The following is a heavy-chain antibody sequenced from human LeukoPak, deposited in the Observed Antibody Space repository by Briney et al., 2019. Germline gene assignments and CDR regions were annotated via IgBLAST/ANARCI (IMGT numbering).Heavy chain of an antibody. J-gene: IGHJ3*01. CDR2: IRSKTDDGTI. CDR3: TTAVVPAARNAFNF. D-gene: IGHD2-15*01. Sequence: GGSLRLYCAASGFSFSNAWMSWVRQAPGKGLEWVGRIRSKTDDGTIDYAAPVKGRFTISRDDSKSTLYLQMNSLKTEDTAVYYCTTAVVPAARNAFNFWGQGTMVTVSS. V-gene: IGHV3-15*01. CDR1: GFSFSNAW.